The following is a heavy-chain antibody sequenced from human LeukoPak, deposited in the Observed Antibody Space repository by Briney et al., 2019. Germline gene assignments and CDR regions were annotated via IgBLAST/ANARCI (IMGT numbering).Heavy chain of an antibody. CDR1: GFTFSSYG. D-gene: IGHD2-15*01. V-gene: IGHV3-33*01. CDR3: ARPPPEKCRGGSSPPPYYGMDV. Sequence: GGSLRLSCAASGFTFSSYGMHWVRQAPGKGLEWVAVIWYDGSNKYYADSVKGRFTISRDNSKNTLYLQMNSLRAEDTAVYYCARPPPEKCRGGSSPPPYYGMDVGAKGTTLPAPS. CDR2: IWYDGSNK. J-gene: IGHJ6*04.